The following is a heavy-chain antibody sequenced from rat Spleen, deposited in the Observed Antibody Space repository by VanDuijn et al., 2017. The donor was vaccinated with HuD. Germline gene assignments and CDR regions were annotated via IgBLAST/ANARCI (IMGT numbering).Heavy chain of an antibody. Sequence: EVQLVESGGGXXXPGXXLKLSCXXXGXXXSDXXXAWRXQAPRKGLGGCASISYEGSSTYYGDXVEGRXTISRDNAKTTLFLQMDSLRSEDTATYYGATTPGRPFAYWGQGTLVTVSS. CDR2: ISYEGSST. J-gene: IGHJ3*01. V-gene: IGHV5-22*01. CDR1: GXXXSDXX. CDR3: ATTPGRPFAY. D-gene: IGHD5-1*01.